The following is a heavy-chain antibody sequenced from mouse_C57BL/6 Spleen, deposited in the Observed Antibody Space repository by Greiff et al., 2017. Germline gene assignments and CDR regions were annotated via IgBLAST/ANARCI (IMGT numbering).Heavy chain of an antibody. CDR3: TLYDYGRAWFAY. J-gene: IGHJ3*01. CDR1: GFTFSNYW. CDR2: IRLKSDNYAT. Sequence: EVKVEESGGGLVQPGGSMKLSCVASGFTFSNYWMNWVRQSPEKGLEWVAQIRLKSDNYATHYAESVKGRFTISRDDSKSSVYLQMNNLRAEDTGIYYCTLYDYGRAWFAYWGQGTLVTVSA. V-gene: IGHV6-3*01. D-gene: IGHD2-4*01.